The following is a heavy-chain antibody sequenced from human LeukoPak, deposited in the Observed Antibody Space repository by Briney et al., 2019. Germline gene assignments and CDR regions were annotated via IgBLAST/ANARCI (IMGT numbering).Heavy chain of an antibody. V-gene: IGHV4-34*01. J-gene: IGHJ4*02. Sequence: SETLSLTCAVYGGSFSGYYWSWIRQPPGKGLEWIGEINHSGSTNYNPSLESRVTISVDTSKNQFSLKLSSVTAADTAVYYCARALNSGSYYYWGQGTLVTVSS. CDR2: INHSGST. D-gene: IGHD1-26*01. CDR1: GGSFSGYY. CDR3: ARALNSGSYYY.